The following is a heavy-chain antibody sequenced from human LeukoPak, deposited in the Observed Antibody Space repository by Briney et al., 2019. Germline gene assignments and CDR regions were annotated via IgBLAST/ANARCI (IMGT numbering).Heavy chain of an antibody. CDR3: ARDSRGPDY. D-gene: IGHD3-22*01. J-gene: IGHJ4*02. CDR1: GFTFSNYD. CDR2: VSYDGSDK. V-gene: IGHV3-33*05. Sequence: GWSLRLSCAASGFTFSNYDMYWVRQATGRGLDWVAVVSYDGSDKYYADSVKGRFTISRDNSKNTLYLQITGLRVEDTAVYYCARDSRGPDYWGQGALVTVSS.